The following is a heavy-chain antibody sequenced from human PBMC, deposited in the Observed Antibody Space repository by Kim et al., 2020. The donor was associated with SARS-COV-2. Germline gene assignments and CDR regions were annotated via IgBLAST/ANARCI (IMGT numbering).Heavy chain of an antibody. CDR3: ARVPHNWNYYYFDF. V-gene: IGHV1-2*06. CDR1: GYYFTGHY. D-gene: IGHD1-20*01. Sequence: ASVKVSCKASGYYFTGHYVFWVRQAPGQGLEWMGRINPESGGTNYAQKFQGRVTMTRDTSINTAYMELSRLTSDDTAVYYCARVPHNWNYYYFDFWGQGTLVTVSS. CDR2: INPESGGT. J-gene: IGHJ4*02.